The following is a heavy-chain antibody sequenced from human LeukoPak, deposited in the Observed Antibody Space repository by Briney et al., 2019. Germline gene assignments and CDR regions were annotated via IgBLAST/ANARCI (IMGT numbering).Heavy chain of an antibody. CDR1: GFTFSSYA. J-gene: IGHJ6*03. CDR3: ARGVRYCSGGSCYSNTLSYMDV. Sequence: GGSLRLSCAASGFTFSSYAMHWVRQAPGKGLEWVAVISYDGSNKYYADSVKGRFTISRDNAKNSLYLQMNSLRAEDTAVYYCARGVRYCSGGSCYSNTLSYMDVWGKGTTVTVSS. CDR2: ISYDGSNK. D-gene: IGHD2-15*01. V-gene: IGHV3-30*04.